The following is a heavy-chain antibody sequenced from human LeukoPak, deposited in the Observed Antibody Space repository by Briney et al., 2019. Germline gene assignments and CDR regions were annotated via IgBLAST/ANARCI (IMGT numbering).Heavy chain of an antibody. CDR3: ARRGPRITMVRGVIYSWFDP. V-gene: IGHV4-34*01. Sequence: SETLSLTCAVYGGSSSGYYWSWIRQPPGKGLEWIGEINHSGSTNYNPSLKSRVTISVDTSKNQFSLELSSVTAADTAVYYCARRGPRITMVRGVIYSWFDPWGQGTLVTVSS. D-gene: IGHD3-10*01. J-gene: IGHJ5*02. CDR2: INHSGST. CDR1: GGSSSGYY.